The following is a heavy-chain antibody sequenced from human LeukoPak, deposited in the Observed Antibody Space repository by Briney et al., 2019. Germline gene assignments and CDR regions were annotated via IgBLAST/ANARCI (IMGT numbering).Heavy chain of an antibody. D-gene: IGHD2-21*01. CDR3: AASALWPHRLNT. V-gene: IGHV3-11*04. CDR1: GFTFSDYN. J-gene: IGHJ4*02. Sequence: TGGSLRLSCAASGFTFSDYNMRWIRQAPGKGLEWVSSISRSGSTKYYADSVKGRFTISRDNAKNSLYLQMSSLRAEDTAVYYCAASALWPHRLNTWGQGTLVTVSS. CDR2: ISRSGSTK.